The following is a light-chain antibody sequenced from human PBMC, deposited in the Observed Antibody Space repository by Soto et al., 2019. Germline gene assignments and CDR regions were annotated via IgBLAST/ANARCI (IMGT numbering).Light chain of an antibody. CDR3: ETWDNSLSAGV. CDR2: DNN. Sequence: QSVLTQPPSVSAAPGQTVTISCSGSSSNIGNNYVSWYQQLPGTAPKLLIYDNNKRPSGIPDRFSGSKSGTSATLGITGLQTGDEADYYCETWDNSLSAGVFGGGTKVTVL. CDR1: SSNIGNNY. J-gene: IGLJ2*01. V-gene: IGLV1-51*01.